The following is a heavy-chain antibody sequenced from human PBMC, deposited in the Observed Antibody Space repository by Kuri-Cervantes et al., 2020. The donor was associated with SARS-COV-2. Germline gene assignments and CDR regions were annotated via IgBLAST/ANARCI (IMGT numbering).Heavy chain of an antibody. V-gene: IGHV3-30*18. CDR2: ISSDGSNK. CDR3: AKAGAYYDVWASHLTPDYAMDV. CDR1: GFTFSSYG. D-gene: IGHD3-3*01. Sequence: GGSLRLSCAASGFTFSSYGMHWVRQAPGKGLEWVTVISSDGSNKYHADSVKGRFTISRDNSKNTLYLQMDSLRPEDSAVYYCAKAGAYYDVWASHLTPDYAMDVWGQGTTVTVSS. J-gene: IGHJ6*02.